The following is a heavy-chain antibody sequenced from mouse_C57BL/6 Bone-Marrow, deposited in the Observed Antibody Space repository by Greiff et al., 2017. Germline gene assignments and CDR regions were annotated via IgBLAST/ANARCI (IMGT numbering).Heavy chain of an antibody. V-gene: IGHV1-81*01. J-gene: IGHJ4*01. CDR1: GYTFTSYG. CDR2: IYPRSGNT. Sequence: QVQLQQSGAELARPGASVKLSCKASGYTFTSYGISWVKQRTGQGLEWIGEIYPRSGNTYYNEKFKGKATLTADKSSSTAYMELRSLTSEDSAVYICARPPNWEYAMDDWGQGTTVTVTS. D-gene: IGHD4-1*01. CDR3: ARPPNWEYAMDD.